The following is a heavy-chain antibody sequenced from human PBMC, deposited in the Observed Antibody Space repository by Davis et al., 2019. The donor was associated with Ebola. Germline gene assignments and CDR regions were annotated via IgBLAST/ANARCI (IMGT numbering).Heavy chain of an antibody. Sequence: GGSLRLSCAASGFTVSSNYMNWVRQAPGKGLEWVSGSYSGGSTYCADSVKGRFTISRDNSKNTLFLQMNTLRAEDAAVYYCAGGTRSGWHLEYWGQGTLVTVSS. D-gene: IGHD6-19*01. CDR2: SYSGGST. CDR1: GFTVSSNY. V-gene: IGHV3-53*01. CDR3: AGGTRSGWHLEY. J-gene: IGHJ4*02.